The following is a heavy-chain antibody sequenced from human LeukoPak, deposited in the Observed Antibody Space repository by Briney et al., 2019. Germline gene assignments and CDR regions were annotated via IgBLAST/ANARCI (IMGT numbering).Heavy chain of an antibody. D-gene: IGHD3-3*01. CDR2: IYYSGST. V-gene: IGHV4-59*11. J-gene: IGHJ6*03. CDR1: GGSISSHY. Sequence: PSETLSLTCTVSGGSISSHYWSWIRQPPGKGLEWIGYIYYSGSTNYNPSLKSRATISVDTSKNQFSLKLSSVTAADTAVYYCARALRDYYYYYMDVWGKGTTVTVSS. CDR3: ARALRDYYYYYMDV.